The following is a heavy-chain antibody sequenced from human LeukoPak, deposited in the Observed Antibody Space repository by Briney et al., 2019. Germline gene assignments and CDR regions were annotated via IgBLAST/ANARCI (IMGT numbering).Heavy chain of an antibody. CDR2: IKQDGSER. CDR1: GFTLSSYW. Sequence: GGSLRLSCAASGFTLSSYWMTWVRQAPGKGLEWVANIKQDGSERYYVDSVKGRYTISRDNAKNSLYLEMSSLRAEDTAVYYCGRDRSRIYVWGQGTLVTVSS. CDR3: GRDRSRIYV. V-gene: IGHV3-7*01. D-gene: IGHD2/OR15-2a*01. J-gene: IGHJ4*02.